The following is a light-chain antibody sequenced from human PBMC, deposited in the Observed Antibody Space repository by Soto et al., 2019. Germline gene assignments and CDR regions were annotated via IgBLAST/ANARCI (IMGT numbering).Light chain of an antibody. CDR2: SSN. J-gene: IGLJ1*01. V-gene: IGLV1-47*02. CDR3: AAWYDSLYGQV. Sequence: QSVLTQPPSASGTPGQRVTISCSGSRSNIGSSYVYWYQQRPGTAPKLLIYSSNQRPSGVPDRFSGSKSGTSASLAISGLRSDDEADYYCAAWYDSLYGQVFGTGTKLTVL. CDR1: RSNIGSSY.